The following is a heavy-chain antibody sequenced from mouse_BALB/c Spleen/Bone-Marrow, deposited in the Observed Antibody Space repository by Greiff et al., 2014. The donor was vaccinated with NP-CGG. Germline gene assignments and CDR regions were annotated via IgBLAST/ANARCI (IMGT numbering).Heavy chain of an antibody. CDR1: GYSITSGYS. Sequence: DVQLQESGPYLVKPSQSLSLTCTVTGYSITSGYSWHWIRQFPGNKLEWMGYIHYSGRTNYNPSLKSRISITRDTSKNQFFLQLNSVTTEDTATYYCTRDDYDVMDYWGQGTSVTVSS. CDR3: TRDDYDVMDY. V-gene: IGHV3-1*02. J-gene: IGHJ4*01. CDR2: IHYSGRT.